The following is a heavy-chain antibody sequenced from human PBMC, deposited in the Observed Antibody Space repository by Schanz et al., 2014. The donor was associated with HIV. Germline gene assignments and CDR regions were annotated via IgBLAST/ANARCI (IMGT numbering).Heavy chain of an antibody. V-gene: IGHV3-7*01. Sequence: VQLVESGGGLVKRGGSLRLSCAASGFTFSSYWMSWVRQAPGKGLEWVANIKQDESEKYYVDSVKGRFTISRDNAKKSLYLRMNSLRAEDTAVYYCASTRERYSGATSGFDYWGQGTLVTVST. CDR1: GFTFSSYW. CDR2: IKQDESEK. D-gene: IGHD1-26*01. CDR3: ASTRERYSGATSGFDY. J-gene: IGHJ4*02.